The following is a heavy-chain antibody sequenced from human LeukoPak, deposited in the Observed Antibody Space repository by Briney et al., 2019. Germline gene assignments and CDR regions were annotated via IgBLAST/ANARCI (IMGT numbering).Heavy chain of an antibody. J-gene: IGHJ4*02. V-gene: IGHV4-4*02. CDR3: AVMSEWAYYFDY. CDR2: IYYSGST. D-gene: IGHD3-16*01. Sequence: SGTLSLTCAVSGGSISSSNWWSWIRQPPGKGLEWIGYIYYSGSTNYNPSLKSRVTISVDTSKNQFSLKLSSVTAADTAVYYCAVMSEWAYYFDYWGQGTLVTVSS. CDR1: GGSISSSNW.